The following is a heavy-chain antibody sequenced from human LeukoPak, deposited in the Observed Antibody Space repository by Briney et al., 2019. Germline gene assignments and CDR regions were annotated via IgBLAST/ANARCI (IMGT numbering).Heavy chain of an antibody. Sequence: PGGSLRLSCAASGFTFSSYWMSWVRQAPGKGLEWVANIKQDGSRRYYVDSVQGRFTISRDNAMNSLYLQMDSLRAEDTAVYHCARDQAPSFSGSYFDALDIWGHGTMVTVSS. V-gene: IGHV3-7*01. CDR2: IKQDGSRR. D-gene: IGHD1-26*01. CDR3: ARDQAPSFSGSYFDALDI. CDR1: GFTFSSYW. J-gene: IGHJ3*02.